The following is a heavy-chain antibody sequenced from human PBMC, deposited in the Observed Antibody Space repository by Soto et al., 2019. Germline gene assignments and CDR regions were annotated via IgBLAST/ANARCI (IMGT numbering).Heavy chain of an antibody. CDR2: INAGNGNT. V-gene: IGHV1-3*01. J-gene: IGHJ3*02. Sequence: ASVKVSCKASGYTFTSYAMHWVRQAPGQRLEWMGWINAGNGNTKYSQKFQGRVTITRGTSASTAYMELSSLRSEDTAVYYCARGSGYSSGWYELSAFDIWGQGTMVTVSS. D-gene: IGHD6-19*01. CDR1: GYTFTSYA. CDR3: ARGSGYSSGWYELSAFDI.